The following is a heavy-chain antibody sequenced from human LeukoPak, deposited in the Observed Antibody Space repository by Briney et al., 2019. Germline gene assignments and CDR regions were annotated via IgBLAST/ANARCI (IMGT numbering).Heavy chain of an antibody. Sequence: GGSLRLSCAASGFTFDDYGMSWVRQAPGKGLEWVSRINSDGSNTRYADSVKGRFTISRDNAKNMLYLQMNSLRAEDTGVYYCARLLSGQKKMDVWGQGTTVTVSS. CDR1: GFTFDDYG. D-gene: IGHD1-1*01. CDR3: ARLLSGQKKMDV. V-gene: IGHV3-74*01. CDR2: INSDGSNT. J-gene: IGHJ6*02.